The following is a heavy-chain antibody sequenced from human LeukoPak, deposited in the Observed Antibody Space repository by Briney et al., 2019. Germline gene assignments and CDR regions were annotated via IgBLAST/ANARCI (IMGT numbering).Heavy chain of an antibody. CDR2: LFTSGST. J-gene: IGHJ6*03. D-gene: IGHD3-10*01. CDR3: ARIRAGGPYYYMDV. Sequence: SETLSLTCTVSGGSISNYYWSWIRQPAGKGLEWIGLLFTSGSTNYNPSLKSRVAMSVDTSKNQFSLRLSSVTAADTAVYYCARIRAGGPYYYMDVWGKGTTVTVSS. V-gene: IGHV4-4*07. CDR1: GGSISNYY.